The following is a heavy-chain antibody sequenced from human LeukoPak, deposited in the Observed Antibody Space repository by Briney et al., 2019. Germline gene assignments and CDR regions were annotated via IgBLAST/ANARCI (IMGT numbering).Heavy chain of an antibody. CDR3: ARGIVGATTVPLTSFDY. J-gene: IGHJ4*02. D-gene: IGHD1-26*01. CDR1: GYTFTGYY. V-gene: IGHV1-2*02. Sequence: GASVKVSCKAPGYTFTGYYMHWVRQAPGQGLEWMGWINPNSGGTNYAQKFQGRVTMTRDTSISTAYMELSRLRSDDTAVYYCARGIVGATTVPLTSFDYWGQGTLVTVSS. CDR2: INPNSGGT.